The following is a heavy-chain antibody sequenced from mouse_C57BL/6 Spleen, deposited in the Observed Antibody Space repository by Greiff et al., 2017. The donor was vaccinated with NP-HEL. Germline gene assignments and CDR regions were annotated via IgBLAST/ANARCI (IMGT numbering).Heavy chain of an antibody. CDR2: IYPGDGDT. CDR1: GYAFSSSW. V-gene: IGHV1-82*01. Sequence: VQLQQSGPELVKPGASVKISCKASGYAFSSSWMNWVKQRPGKGLEWIGRIYPGDGDTNYNGKFKGKATLTADKSSSTAYMHLSSLTSEDSAVYFCARGGAYYGYDGEVDYWGQGTSVTVSS. D-gene: IGHD2-9*01. CDR3: ARGGAYYGYDGEVDY. J-gene: IGHJ4*01.